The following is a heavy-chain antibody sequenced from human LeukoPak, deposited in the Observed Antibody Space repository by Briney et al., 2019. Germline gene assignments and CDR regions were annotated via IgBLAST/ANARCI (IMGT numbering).Heavy chain of an antibody. CDR3: ARSVRGADYWFDP. D-gene: IGHD3-10*01. CDR1: GYSISSGYY. V-gene: IGHV4-38-2*02. CDR2: IYHSGST. J-gene: IGHJ5*02. Sequence: PSETLSLTCTVSGYSISSGYYWGWIRQPPGKGLEWIGSIYHSGSTYYNPSLKSRVTISVDTAKNQFSLKLSSVTAADTAVYYCARSVRGADYWFDPWGQGTLVTVSS.